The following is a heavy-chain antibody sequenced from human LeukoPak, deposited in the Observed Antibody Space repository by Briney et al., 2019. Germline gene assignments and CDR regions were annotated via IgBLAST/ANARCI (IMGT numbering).Heavy chain of an antibody. J-gene: IGHJ4*02. V-gene: IGHV3-7*04. CDR1: GFTFSNYW. CDR2: IKQDGSEK. D-gene: IGHD4-17*01. CDR3: ARVEDDYGDHGPRD. Sequence: GGSLRLACAASGFTFSNYWMSWVCQAPGKGLEGVSNIKQDGSEKNYVNSVKGRFTISRDNAKNSLYLQMNSLRAEDTAVYHCARVEDDYGDHGPRDWGQGTLVTVSS.